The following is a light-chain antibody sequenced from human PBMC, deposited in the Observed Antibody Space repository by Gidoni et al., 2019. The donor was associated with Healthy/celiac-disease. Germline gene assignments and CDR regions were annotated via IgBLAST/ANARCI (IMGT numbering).Light chain of an antibody. J-gene: IGKJ1*01. CDR2: WAS. V-gene: IGKV4-1*01. Sequence: DIVMTQSPDSLVVSLGERATINCKSSQSVLYSSNNKNYLAWYQQKPGQPPKLLIYWASTRESGVPDRFSGSGSGTDFTLTISSQAEDVAVYYCQQYYSTPRAFGQGTKVEIK. CDR1: QSVLYSSNNKNY. CDR3: QQYYSTPRA.